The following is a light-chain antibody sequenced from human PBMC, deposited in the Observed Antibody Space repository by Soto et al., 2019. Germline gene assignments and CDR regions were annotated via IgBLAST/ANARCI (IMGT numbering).Light chain of an antibody. V-gene: IGKV3-20*01. CDR3: QQHGSSLALT. CDR2: GAS. Sequence: EIVLTQSPDTLSLSPGERATLSCRASQRITSTFSAWYQQKPGQAPRLLIYGASSRATGIPDRFTGSGSGTDFTLTISRLEREDFAVYYCQQHGSSLALTFGGGTKVEI. J-gene: IGKJ4*01. CDR1: QRITSTF.